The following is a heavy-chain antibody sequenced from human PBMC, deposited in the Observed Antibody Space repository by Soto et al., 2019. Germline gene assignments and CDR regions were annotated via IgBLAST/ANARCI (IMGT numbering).Heavy chain of an antibody. CDR2: INHSGST. V-gene: IGHV4-34*01. Sequence: SETLSLTCAVYGGSFSGYYWSWIRQPPGKGLEWIGEINHSGSTNYNPSLKSRVTISVDTSKNQFSLKLSSVTAADTAVYYCARQYGGYFDYWGQGTLVTVSS. CDR1: GGSFSGYY. D-gene: IGHD3-10*01. J-gene: IGHJ4*02. CDR3: ARQYGGYFDY.